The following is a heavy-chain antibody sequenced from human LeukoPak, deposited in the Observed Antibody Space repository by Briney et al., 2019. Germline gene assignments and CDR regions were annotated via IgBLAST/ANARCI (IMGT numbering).Heavy chain of an antibody. V-gene: IGHV3-21*01. CDR2: ISSSSSSI. J-gene: IGHJ4*02. D-gene: IGHD5-18*01. CDR3: ARASGDIVETATMGSY. Sequence: LGGSLRLSCAASGFTFNSYSMNWVRQAPGKGLEWVSSISSSSSSIYYADSVKGRFTISRDNAKNSLYLQMNSLRAEDTAVYYCARASGDIVETATMGSYWGQGTLVTVSS. CDR1: GFTFNSYS.